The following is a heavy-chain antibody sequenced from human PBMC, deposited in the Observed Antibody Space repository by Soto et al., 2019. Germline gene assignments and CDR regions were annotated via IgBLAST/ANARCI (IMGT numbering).Heavy chain of an antibody. Sequence: SETLSLTCAVYGESFSGYYWSWIRQPPGKGLEWIGEINHSGSTNYNPSLKSRVTISVDTSKNQFSLKLSSVTAADTAVYYCASSNPGYSSSWDVYYYYYYGMDVWGQGTTVTVSS. V-gene: IGHV4-34*01. J-gene: IGHJ6*02. CDR2: INHSGST. CDR3: ASSNPGYSSSWDVYYYYYYGMDV. CDR1: GESFSGYY. D-gene: IGHD6-13*01.